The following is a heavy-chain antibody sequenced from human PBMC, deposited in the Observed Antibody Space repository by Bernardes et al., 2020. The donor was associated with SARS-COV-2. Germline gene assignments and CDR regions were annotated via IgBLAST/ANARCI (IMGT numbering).Heavy chain of an antibody. J-gene: IGHJ6*02. CDR1: GCSISSINYY. Sequence: TVSLTFTVSGCSISSINYYWGWLRQAPGKGLEWIGSIYSSGNSYYSPSLQRRLTESVDASKNQFSLSLSFVTAADTAVYYCAGSSCGIDCYIGGLRSWDYGMDVWGQGITVTVSS. V-gene: IGHV4-39*01. CDR3: AGSSCGIDCYIGGLRSWDYGMDV. CDR2: IYSSGNS. D-gene: IGHD2-21*02.